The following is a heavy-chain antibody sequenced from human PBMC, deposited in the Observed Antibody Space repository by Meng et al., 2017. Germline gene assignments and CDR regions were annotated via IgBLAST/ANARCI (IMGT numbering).Heavy chain of an antibody. D-gene: IGHD4-23*01. J-gene: IGHJ4*02. CDR3: ARGVGYGGNSLYFDY. CDR2: IIPIFGTA. Sequence: QVQLVQSGAGVKKPGSAVKVSCKASGGTFSSYAISWVRQAPGQGLEWMGGIIPIFGTANYAQKFQSRVTITADKSTSTAYMELSSLRSEDTAVYYCARGVGYGGNSLYFDYWGQGTLVTVSS. CDR1: GGTFSSYA. V-gene: IGHV1-69*06.